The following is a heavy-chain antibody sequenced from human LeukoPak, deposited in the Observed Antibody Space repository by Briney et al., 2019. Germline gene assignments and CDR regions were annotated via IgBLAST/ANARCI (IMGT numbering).Heavy chain of an antibody. J-gene: IGHJ4*02. CDR1: GFILNIYS. Sequence: GSLRLSCAASGFILNIYSMNWVRQPPGKGLEWIGEINHSGSTNYNPSLKSRVTISVDTSKNQFSLKLSSVTAADTAVYYCARGRGITMVRGPCHFDYWGQGTLVTVSS. D-gene: IGHD3-10*01. CDR2: INHSGST. CDR3: ARGRGITMVRGPCHFDY. V-gene: IGHV4-34*01.